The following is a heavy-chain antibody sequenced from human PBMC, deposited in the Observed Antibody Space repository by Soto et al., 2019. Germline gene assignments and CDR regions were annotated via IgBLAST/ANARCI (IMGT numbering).Heavy chain of an antibody. CDR2: INHSGST. D-gene: IGHD2-21*01. V-gene: IGHV4-34*01. J-gene: IGHJ4*02. Sequence: SEPLSLTCAVYGGSFSGYYWSWIRQPPGKGLEWIGEINHSGSTNYNPSLKSRVTISVDTSKNRFSLKVSSVTAEDSAVYHCARDGIRGDGYVWDYWGQGALVTVSS. CDR1: GGSFSGYY. CDR3: ARDGIRGDGYVWDY.